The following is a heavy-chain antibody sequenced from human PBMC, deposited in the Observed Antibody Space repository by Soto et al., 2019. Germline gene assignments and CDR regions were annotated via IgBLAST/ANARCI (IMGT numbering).Heavy chain of an antibody. CDR3: ARPQLESTYYYYYYMDV. V-gene: IGHV3-48*04. CDR1: GFTLGYDR. Sequence: GGSLRLSCAASGFTLGYDRMNWVHQAPGKGLEWVSYISSSGSTIYYADSVKGRFAISRDNAKNSLYLQMNSLRAEDTAVYYCARPQLESTYYYYYYMDVWGKGTTVTVSS. CDR2: ISSSGSTI. D-gene: IGHD1-1*01. J-gene: IGHJ6*03.